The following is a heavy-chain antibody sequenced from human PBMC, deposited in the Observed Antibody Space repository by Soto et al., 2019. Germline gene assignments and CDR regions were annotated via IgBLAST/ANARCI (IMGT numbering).Heavy chain of an antibody. CDR3: ARDLSEVAAQGAFDI. Sequence: QVQLVQSGAEVKKPGSSVKVSCKASGGTFSSYAISWVRQAPGQGLEWMGGIIPIFGTANYAQKFQGRVTITADESTSTAYLELSSLRYEHTAVYYCARDLSEVAAQGAFDIWGQGTMVTVSS. D-gene: IGHD6-13*01. V-gene: IGHV1-69*01. CDR2: IIPIFGTA. CDR1: GGTFSSYA. J-gene: IGHJ3*02.